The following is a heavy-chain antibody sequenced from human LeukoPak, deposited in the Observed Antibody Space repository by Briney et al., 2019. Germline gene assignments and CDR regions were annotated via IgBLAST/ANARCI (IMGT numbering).Heavy chain of an antibody. Sequence: ASVKVSCKASGYTFTGYYMHWVRQAPGQGLEWMGWINPNSGGTNYAQKFQGWVTMTRDTSISTAYMELSRLRSDDTAVYYCAAGGSGSGSYYNPLDYWGQGTLVTVSS. CDR1: GYTFTGYY. J-gene: IGHJ4*02. CDR2: INPNSGGT. V-gene: IGHV1-2*04. D-gene: IGHD3-10*01. CDR3: AAGGSGSGSYYNPLDY.